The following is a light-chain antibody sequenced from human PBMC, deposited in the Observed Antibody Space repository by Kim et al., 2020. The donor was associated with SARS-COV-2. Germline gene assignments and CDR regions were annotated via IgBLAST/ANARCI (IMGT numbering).Light chain of an antibody. J-gene: IGLJ2*01. V-gene: IGLV1-40*01. CDR2: GNY. CDR1: SSHIGAGYD. Sequence: VTNPCTGSSSHIGAGYDVHWYQQLPGTAPKLLIYGNYNRPSGVPDRFSGSKSGTSASLAITGLQAKDEADYYCHSYDRSLGDSVFGGGTQLTVL. CDR3: HSYDRSLGDSV.